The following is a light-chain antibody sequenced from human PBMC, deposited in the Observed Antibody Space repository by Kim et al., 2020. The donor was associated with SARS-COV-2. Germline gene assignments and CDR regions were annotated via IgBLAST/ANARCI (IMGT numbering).Light chain of an antibody. V-gene: IGKV3-11*01. Sequence: SLSAGERATLSCRASQSVSSYLAWYQQKPGQAPRLRIYDASNRATGIPARFSGSGSGTDFTLTISSLEPEDFAVYYCQQRSNWPYTFGQGTKLEIK. CDR3: QQRSNWPYT. J-gene: IGKJ2*01. CDR1: QSVSSY. CDR2: DAS.